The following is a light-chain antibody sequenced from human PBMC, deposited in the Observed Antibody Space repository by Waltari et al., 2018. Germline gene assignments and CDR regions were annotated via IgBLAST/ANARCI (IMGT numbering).Light chain of an antibody. J-gene: IGKJ3*01. CDR2: TAS. Sequence: DIQMTQSPSSLSASVGDRVTIPYRSSQSISSYLNWYQQKPGKAPKPLIYTASTLQSGVPLRFSGSGSETDFTLTSSGLQPEDFASYYGQQSYTALLTFGPGTNVAIK. CDR3: QQSYTALLT. CDR1: QSISSY. V-gene: IGKV1-39*01.